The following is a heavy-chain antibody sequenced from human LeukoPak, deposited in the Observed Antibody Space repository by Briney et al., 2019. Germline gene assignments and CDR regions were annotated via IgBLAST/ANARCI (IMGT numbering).Heavy chain of an antibody. CDR1: GVTFSSYG. Sequence: GGSLRLSCAESGVTFSSYGMHWVRQAPGKGLQWVALIWYDGSNKYYADSVEGRFTISRDNSRNTLYLHMDSLRAEDTAVYYCAKDFYYDSSNYDWGQGTLVTVSS. D-gene: IGHD3-22*01. V-gene: IGHV3-33*06. CDR3: AKDFYYDSSNYD. CDR2: IWYDGSNK. J-gene: IGHJ4*02.